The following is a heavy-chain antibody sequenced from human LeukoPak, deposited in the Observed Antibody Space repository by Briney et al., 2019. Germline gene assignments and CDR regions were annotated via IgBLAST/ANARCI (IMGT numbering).Heavy chain of an antibody. Sequence: SETLSLTCTVSGYSISSGYYWVWIRQPPGKGLEWIGSIYHSGSTNYNPSLKSRVTISVDTSKKQFSLKVSSVTAADTAVYYCARGDCSSTICYSPMDVWGKGTTVTVSS. CDR2: IYHSGST. CDR1: GYSISSGYY. V-gene: IGHV4-38-2*02. D-gene: IGHD2-2*01. CDR3: ARGDCSSTICYSPMDV. J-gene: IGHJ6*03.